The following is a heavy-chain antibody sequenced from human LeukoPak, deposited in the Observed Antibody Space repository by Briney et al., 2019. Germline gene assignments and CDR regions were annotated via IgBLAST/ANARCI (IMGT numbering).Heavy chain of an antibody. Sequence: GESLKISCNVSGYSFTSYLIGWGRQMRGKGLECMGIIYPGDSDTRYSPSFQGQVTISADKSISTAYLQWSSLKASDTAMYYCARHETGPYFDYWGQGTLVTVSS. D-gene: IGHD1-1*01. J-gene: IGHJ4*02. V-gene: IGHV5-51*01. CDR1: GYSFTSYL. CDR3: ARHETGPYFDY. CDR2: IYPGDSDT.